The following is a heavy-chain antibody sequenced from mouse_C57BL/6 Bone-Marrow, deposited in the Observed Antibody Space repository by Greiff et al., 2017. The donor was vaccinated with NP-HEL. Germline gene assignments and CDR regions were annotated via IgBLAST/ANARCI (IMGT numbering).Heavy chain of an antibody. CDR2: IYPGDGDT. Sequence: VQGVESGAELVKPGASVKISCKASGYAFSSYWMNWVKERPGKGLEWIGQIYPGDGDTKYNGKFKGKATLTADKSSSTAYMQVSSLTSEDSAVYFCARGDYGSSGFVYAMDYGGQGNSVTVSS. J-gene: IGHJ4*01. CDR3: ARGDYGSSGFVYAMDY. D-gene: IGHD1-1*01. V-gene: IGHV1-80*01. CDR1: GYAFSSYW.